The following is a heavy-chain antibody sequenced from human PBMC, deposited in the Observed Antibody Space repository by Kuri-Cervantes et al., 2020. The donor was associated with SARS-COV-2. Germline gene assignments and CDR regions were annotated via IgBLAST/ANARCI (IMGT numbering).Heavy chain of an antibody. D-gene: IGHD2-15*01. Sequence: ETLSLTCAVYGGSFSGYYWSWIRQPPGKGLEWIGEINHSGSTNYNPSLKSRVTISVDTSKNQFSLKLSSVTAADTAVYYCARGRQFWDIVVVVAARWFDPWGQGTLVTVSS. CDR2: INHSGST. CDR3: ARGRQFWDIVVVVAARWFDP. V-gene: IGHV4-34*01. J-gene: IGHJ5*02. CDR1: GGSFSGYY.